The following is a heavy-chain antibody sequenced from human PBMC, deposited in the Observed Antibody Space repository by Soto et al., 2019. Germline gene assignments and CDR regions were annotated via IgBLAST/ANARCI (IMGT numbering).Heavy chain of an antibody. V-gene: IGHV3-20*01. CDR1: GFTFDDYG. Sequence: EEQLVESGGGVVRPGGSLRLSCAASGFTFDDYGMSWVRQTPGKGLEWVAGINWKGDRSGHADSVKGRFTISRDNVKNSLYLQMNSLRAEDTAFYHCAREVEGSTGTKLFDPWGQGTLVTVSS. D-gene: IGHD1-1*01. CDR2: INWKGDRS. CDR3: AREVEGSTGTKLFDP. J-gene: IGHJ5*02.